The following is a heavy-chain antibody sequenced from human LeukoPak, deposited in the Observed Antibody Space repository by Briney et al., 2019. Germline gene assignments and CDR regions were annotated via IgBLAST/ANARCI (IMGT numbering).Heavy chain of an antibody. D-gene: IGHD6-19*01. CDR3: ARGGYSSGLDY. CDR1: GFTFSSYW. CDR2: VSTDGIGT. J-gene: IGHJ4*02. Sequence: PGGSLRLSCAASGFTFSSYWMHWVRQAPGKGLVWVSRVSTDGIGTAYADSVKGRFTISRDNAKNTAYLQMNSLRAEDTAVYYCARGGYSSGLDYWGQGTLVTVSS. V-gene: IGHV3-74*01.